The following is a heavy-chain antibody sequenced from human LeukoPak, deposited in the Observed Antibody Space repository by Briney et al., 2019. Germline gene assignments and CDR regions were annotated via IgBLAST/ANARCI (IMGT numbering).Heavy chain of an antibody. Sequence: SETLSLTCTVSGGSISSGGYYWGWIRQPPGKGLEWIGSIYYSGSTYYNPSLKSRVTISVDTSKNQFSPKLSSVTAADTAVYYCARRVGISSTSPYFDYWGQGTLVTVSS. D-gene: IGHD2-2*01. J-gene: IGHJ4*02. V-gene: IGHV4-39*01. CDR3: ARRVGISSTSPYFDY. CDR1: GGSISSGGYY. CDR2: IYYSGST.